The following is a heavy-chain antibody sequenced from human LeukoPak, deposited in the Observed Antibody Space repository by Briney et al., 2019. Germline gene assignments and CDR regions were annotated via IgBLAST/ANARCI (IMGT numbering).Heavy chain of an antibody. CDR1: GGSISRNY. CDR2: IYDSGT. J-gene: IGHJ4*02. D-gene: IGHD3-16*01. Sequence: SETLSLTCTVSGGSISRNYWSWIRQPAGKGLEWIGHIYDSGTNYNPSLKSRANMSLDTSKNQFSLRLSSVTAADTAVYYCARRGDWLDFWGQGTLVTVSS. V-gene: IGHV4-4*07. CDR3: ARRGDWLDF.